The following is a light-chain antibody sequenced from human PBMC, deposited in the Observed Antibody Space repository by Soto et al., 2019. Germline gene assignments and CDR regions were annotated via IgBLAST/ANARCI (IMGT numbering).Light chain of an antibody. CDR2: EAS. CDR3: QQYNRYPLT. V-gene: IGKV1-5*03. Sequence: DIQMTQSPSTLSASVGDRVTITCRASQSISSWLAWYQQKPGKAPKLLIYEASSLESVVPSRFSGSGSGTEFTLTISSLQPDDFAAYHCQQYNRYPLTFGGGTKVAIK. J-gene: IGKJ4*01. CDR1: QSISSW.